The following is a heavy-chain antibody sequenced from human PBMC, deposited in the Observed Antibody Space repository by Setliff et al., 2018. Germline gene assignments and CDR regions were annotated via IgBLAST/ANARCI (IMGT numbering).Heavy chain of an antibody. Sequence: SETLSLTCTVSGGSISSTIYYWGWIRQPPGKGLEWIGSIYYSGSTYYNPSLKSRVTISVDTSKNQFSLKLSSVTAADTAVYYCAREGLTIFGVVIRRNYFDYWGQGTLVTVSS. D-gene: IGHD3-3*01. CDR1: GGSISSTIYY. CDR3: AREGLTIFGVVIRRNYFDY. V-gene: IGHV4-39*07. J-gene: IGHJ4*02. CDR2: IYYSGST.